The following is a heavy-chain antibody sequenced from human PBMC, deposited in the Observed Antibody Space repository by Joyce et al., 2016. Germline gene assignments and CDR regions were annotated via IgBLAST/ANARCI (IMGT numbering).Heavy chain of an antibody. V-gene: IGHV3-21*01. J-gene: IGHJ4*02. D-gene: IGHD2-8*01. CDR1: GFTFSSYS. CDR3: ARSSYTNGIFDY. Sequence: EVQLVESGGGLVKPGGSLRLSCAASGFTFSSYSMSWGRQAPVKGLEWVSCLSSSSSYIKYTDSVKGRFTISRDNAKNSLYLQMNSLRVEDTAVYYCARSSYTNGIFDYWGQGTLVTVSS. CDR2: LSSSSSYI.